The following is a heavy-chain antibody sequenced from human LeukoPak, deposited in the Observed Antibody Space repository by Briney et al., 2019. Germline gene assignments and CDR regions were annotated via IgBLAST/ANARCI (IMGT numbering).Heavy chain of an antibody. CDR1: GFTFSGSA. V-gene: IGHV3-73*01. CDR2: IRSKLNSYAT. CDR3: TRTAMVTGFDS. D-gene: IGHD5-18*01. J-gene: IGHJ4*02. Sequence: QTGRSLKLSCAASGFTFSGSAMHWVRQASGKGLEWVGRIRSKLNSYATAYAASVKGRFTISRDDSKNTAYLQMNSLKTEDTAVYYCTRTAMVTGFDSWGQGTLVTVSS.